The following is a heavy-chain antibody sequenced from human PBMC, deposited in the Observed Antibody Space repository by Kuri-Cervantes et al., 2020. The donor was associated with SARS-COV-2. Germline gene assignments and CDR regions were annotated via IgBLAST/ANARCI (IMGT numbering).Heavy chain of an antibody. V-gene: IGHV1-18*01. CDR1: GYTFTSYG. D-gene: IGHD3-3*01. J-gene: IGHJ6*02. CDR3: ASSRSITIFGVVINYYYGMDV. CDR2: VSAYNGNT. Sequence: ASVKVSCKASGYTFTSYGISWVRQAPGQGLEWMGWVSAYNGNTNYAQELQGRVTMTTDTSTSTAYMELRSLRSDDTAVYYCASSRSITIFGVVINYYYGMDVWGQGTTVTVSS.